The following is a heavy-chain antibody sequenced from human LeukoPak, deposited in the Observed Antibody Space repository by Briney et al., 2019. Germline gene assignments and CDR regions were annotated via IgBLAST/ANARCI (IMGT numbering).Heavy chain of an antibody. D-gene: IGHD3-16*01. Sequence: QPGRSLRLSCAASGFTFSSYGMHWARQAPGKGLEWVAVIWYDGSNKYYADSVKGRFTISRDNSKNTLNLQMNSLRAEDTAVYYCARDLYADYVWGSFDYWGQGTLVTVSS. CDR2: IWYDGSNK. J-gene: IGHJ4*02. CDR3: ARDLYADYVWGSFDY. V-gene: IGHV3-33*08. CDR1: GFTFSSYG.